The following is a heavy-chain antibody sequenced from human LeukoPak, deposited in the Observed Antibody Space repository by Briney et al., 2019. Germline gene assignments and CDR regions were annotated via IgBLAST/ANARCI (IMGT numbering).Heavy chain of an antibody. D-gene: IGHD3-10*01. CDR1: GFTFSNAW. Sequence: GGSLRLSCAASGFTFSNAWMSWVRQAPGKGLEWVGRIKSKTDGGTTDYAAPVKGRFTIPRDDSKNTLYLQMNSLKTEDTAVYYCTTPTVLLWFGELFHDAFDIWGQGTMVTVSS. CDR3: TTPTVLLWFGELFHDAFDI. CDR2: IKSKTDGGTT. J-gene: IGHJ3*02. V-gene: IGHV3-15*01.